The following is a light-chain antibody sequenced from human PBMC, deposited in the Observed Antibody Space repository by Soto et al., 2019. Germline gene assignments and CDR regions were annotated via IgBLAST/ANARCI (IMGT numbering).Light chain of an antibody. J-gene: IGLJ3*02. CDR1: SGHSSYA. CDR3: QTWGTGTWV. CDR2: LNSDGSH. V-gene: IGLV4-69*01. Sequence: QSVLTQSPSASASLGASVKLTCTLSSGHSSYAIAWHQQQPEKGPRYLMTLNSDGSHSKGDGSPDRFSGSSSGAERYLTISSLQSEDEADYYCQTWGTGTWVFGGGTKLTVL.